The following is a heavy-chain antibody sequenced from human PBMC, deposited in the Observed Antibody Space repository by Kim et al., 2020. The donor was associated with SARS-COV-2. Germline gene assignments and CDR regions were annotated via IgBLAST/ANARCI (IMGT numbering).Heavy chain of an antibody. D-gene: IGHD3-10*01. J-gene: IGHJ4*02. Sequence: AQKFQGRVTMTRDTSTSTVYMELSSLRSEDTAVYYCARDTRGVIRRAFDYWGQGTLVTVSS. CDR3: ARDTRGVIRRAFDY. V-gene: IGHV1-46*01.